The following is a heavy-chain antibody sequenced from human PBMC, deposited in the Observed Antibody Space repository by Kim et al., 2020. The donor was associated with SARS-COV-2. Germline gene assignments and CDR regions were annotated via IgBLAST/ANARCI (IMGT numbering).Heavy chain of an antibody. Sequence: SETLSLTYTVSGVSISSYYWSWLRQPVGKGLEWIGHLYPTGNTDYNPSLKSRVTMSVDTSKNQVSLWLNSVTATDTAIYYCARGRQPSRCGGFASWGQGTLVTVSS. D-gene: IGHD1-1*01. J-gene: IGHJ4*02. CDR3: ARGRQPSRCGGFAS. CDR2: LYPTGNT. V-gene: IGHV4-4*07. CDR1: GVSISSYY.